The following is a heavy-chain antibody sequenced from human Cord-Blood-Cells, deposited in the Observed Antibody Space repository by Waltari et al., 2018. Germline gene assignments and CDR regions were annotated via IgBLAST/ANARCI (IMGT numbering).Heavy chain of an antibody. CDR3: ATDRKRYSYGYPYYFDY. J-gene: IGHJ4*02. CDR1: GYTPTDIS. D-gene: IGHD5-18*01. V-gene: IGHV1-24*01. Sequence: QVQLVQSGAEVKKPGASVKVYCKVYGYTPTDISMPWVRQAPRQGLEWLGGCDPEDGETIYAQKFQGRVTMTEDTSTDTAYMELSSLRSEDTAVYYCATDRKRYSYGYPYYFDYWGQGTLVTVSS. CDR2: CDPEDGET.